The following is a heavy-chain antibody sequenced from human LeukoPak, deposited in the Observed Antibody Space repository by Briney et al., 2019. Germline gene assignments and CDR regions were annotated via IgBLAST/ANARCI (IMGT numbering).Heavy chain of an antibody. D-gene: IGHD3-22*01. Sequence: SQTLSLTCTVSGGSISSGDYYWSWIRQPPGKGLEWIGYIYYSGSTYYNSSLKSRVTISVDTSKNQFSLKLSSVTAADTAVYYCARGQRYYYDSSGYSSSGYMDVWGKGTTVTVSS. CDR3: ARGQRYYYDSSGYSSSGYMDV. CDR2: IYYSGST. V-gene: IGHV4-30-4*08. CDR1: GGSISSGDYY. J-gene: IGHJ6*03.